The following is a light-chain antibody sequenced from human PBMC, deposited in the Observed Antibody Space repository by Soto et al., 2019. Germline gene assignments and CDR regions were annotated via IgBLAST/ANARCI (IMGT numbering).Light chain of an antibody. CDR2: DAA. CDR3: QQSNSSTWT. V-gene: IGKV1-39*01. Sequence: DIPLTQSPSSLSASVGDRVTTTCRASQGNITYLNSYQQKPGKAPKVLLYDAASLQSGGTSRCSGSGSETDFTLPISSLQPEDFATDSYQQSNSSTWTFGQGTKVDI. CDR1: QGNITY. J-gene: IGKJ1*01.